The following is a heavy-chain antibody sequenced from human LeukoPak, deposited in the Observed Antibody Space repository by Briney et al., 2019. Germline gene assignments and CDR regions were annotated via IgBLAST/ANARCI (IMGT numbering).Heavy chain of an antibody. Sequence: SETLSLTCTVSGGSISSYYWSWIRQPPGKGLEWIGYIYYSGSTNYNPSLKSRVTISVDTSKNQFSLKLSSVTAADTAAYYCAGVRYSSSWLGAIDYWGQGTLVTVSS. J-gene: IGHJ4*02. CDR3: AGVRYSSSWLGAIDY. V-gene: IGHV4-59*01. CDR1: GGSISSYY. CDR2: IYYSGST. D-gene: IGHD6-13*01.